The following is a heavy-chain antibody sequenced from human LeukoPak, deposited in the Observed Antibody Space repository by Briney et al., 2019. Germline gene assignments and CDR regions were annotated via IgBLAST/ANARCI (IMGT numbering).Heavy chain of an antibody. J-gene: IGHJ4*02. V-gene: IGHV4-34*01. CDR3: AHGYCSGGSCFTFSY. Sequence: PSETLSLTCAVYGGSFSGYYWSWIRQPPGKGLEWIGEINHSGSTNYNPSLKSRVTISVDTSKNRFSLKLSSVTAADTAVYYCAHGYCSGGSCFTFSYWGQGTLVTVSS. CDR2: INHSGST. CDR1: GGSFSGYY. D-gene: IGHD2-15*01.